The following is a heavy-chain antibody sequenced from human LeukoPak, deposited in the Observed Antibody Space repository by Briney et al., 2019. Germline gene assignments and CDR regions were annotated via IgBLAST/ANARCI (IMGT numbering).Heavy chain of an antibody. CDR3: ARDPSTDYYGSGSYYNGVDY. CDR2: ISAYNGNT. J-gene: IGHJ4*02. D-gene: IGHD3-10*01. V-gene: IGHV1-18*01. Sequence: ASVKVSCKASGYTFTSYGISWVRQAPGQGLEWMGWISAYNGNTNYAQKLQGRVTMTTDTSTSTAYMELRSLRSDDTAVHYCARDPSTDYYGSGSYYNGVDYWGQGTLVTVSS. CDR1: GYTFTSYG.